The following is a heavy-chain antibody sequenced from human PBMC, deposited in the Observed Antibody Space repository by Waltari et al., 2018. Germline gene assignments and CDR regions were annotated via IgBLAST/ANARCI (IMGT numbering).Heavy chain of an antibody. D-gene: IGHD6-25*01. CDR3: GRRRGSGWPNNWFDP. CDR2: IYWDDDK. CDR1: GFSLNTSGVG. V-gene: IGHV2-5*02. J-gene: IGHJ5*02. Sequence: QITLKESGPTLLNPTQTLTLTCTFSGFSLNTSGVGVGWIRLPPGKALEWLALIYWDDDKRYSPSQKSRLTITKDTSKNQVVLTMANMDPVDTATYYCGRRRGSGWPNNWFDPWGQGTLVTVSS.